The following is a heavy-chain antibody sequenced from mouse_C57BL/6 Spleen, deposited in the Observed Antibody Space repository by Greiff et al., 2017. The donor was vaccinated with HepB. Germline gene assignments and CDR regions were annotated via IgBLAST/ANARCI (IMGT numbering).Heavy chain of an antibody. CDR1: GFSLTSYG. CDR2: IWSGGST. Sequence: QVQLKESGPGLVQPSQSLSITCTVSGFSLTSYGVHWVRQPPGKGLEWLGVIWSGGSTDYNAAFISRLSISKDNSKSQVFFKMNSLQADDTAIYYCAKKGGIYYAMDYWGQGTSVTVSS. V-gene: IGHV2-4*01. J-gene: IGHJ4*01. CDR3: AKKGGIYYAMDY.